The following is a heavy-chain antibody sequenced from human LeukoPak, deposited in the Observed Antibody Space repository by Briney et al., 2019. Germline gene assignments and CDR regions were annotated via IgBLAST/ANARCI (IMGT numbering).Heavy chain of an antibody. CDR2: IKWNGGST. D-gene: IGHD3-16*01. J-gene: IGHJ6*03. CDR3: TRHVGAGYYLYMDV. Sequence: PGGSLRLSCAASGFTFDDYGMSWVRQVPGKGLEWVSGIKWNGGSTGYADSVKGRFTISRDNAKNSLYLQMNSLRAEDTALYYCTRHVGAGYYLYMDVWGKGTTVTVSS. V-gene: IGHV3-20*04. CDR1: GFTFDDYG.